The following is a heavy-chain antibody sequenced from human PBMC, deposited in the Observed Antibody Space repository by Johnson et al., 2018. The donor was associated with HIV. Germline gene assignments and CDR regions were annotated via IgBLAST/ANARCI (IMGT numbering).Heavy chain of an antibody. Sequence: VQLVESGGGLVQPGGSLRLSCAASGFTFSIYWMSWDRQAPGKGLEWVANIKQDGSERYYVDSVKGRFTISRDYAKNSLYLQMSSLRAEDTAVYYCAKSQDRSAYDYDFDIWGQGTMVTVSS. CDR2: IKQDGSER. CDR1: GFTFSIYW. J-gene: IGHJ3*02. CDR3: AKSQDRSAYDYDFDI. V-gene: IGHV3-7*03. D-gene: IGHD3-22*01.